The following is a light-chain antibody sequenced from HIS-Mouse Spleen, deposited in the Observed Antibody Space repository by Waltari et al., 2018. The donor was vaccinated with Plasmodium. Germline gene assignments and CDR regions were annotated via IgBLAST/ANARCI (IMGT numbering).Light chain of an antibody. CDR1: QSVSSSY. J-gene: IGKJ2*01. CDR3: QQYGSSYT. CDR2: GAS. V-gene: IGKV3-20*01. Sequence: EIVLTQSPGTLSLSPGERATLSCRASQSVSSSYLAWYQQKPGQAPRLLIYGASSRATGIPDRFSGSGSVTDFTLTISRLEPEDFAVYYCQQYGSSYTFGHGTKLEIK.